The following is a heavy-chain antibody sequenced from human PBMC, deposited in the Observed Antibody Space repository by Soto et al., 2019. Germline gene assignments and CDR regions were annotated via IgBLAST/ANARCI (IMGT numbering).Heavy chain of an antibody. V-gene: IGHV3-11*01. J-gene: IGHJ4*02. Sequence: QVQLVESGGGLVRPGGSLRLSCAASGFTFNDYYMTWIRQAPGKGLEWLSYISSRGSSIYYADSVKGRFTISRDNAKNSIYLEVNSLRAEDPAMYCCAGDGGTVTFDSWGKGTLVTVSS. CDR1: GFTFNDYY. D-gene: IGHD2-15*01. CDR3: AGDGGTVTFDS. CDR2: ISSRGSSI.